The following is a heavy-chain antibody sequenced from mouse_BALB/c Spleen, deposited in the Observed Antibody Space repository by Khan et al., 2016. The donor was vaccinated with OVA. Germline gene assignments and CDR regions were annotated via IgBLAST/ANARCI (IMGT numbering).Heavy chain of an antibody. D-gene: IGHD1-2*01. CDR2: INTYTGEL. V-gene: IGHV9-3-1*01. Sequence: QIQLVQSGPELKKPGETVKISCKASGYTFTNYGMNWVKQAPGKGLKWMGRINTYTGELTYADDFKGRFAFSLDTSASTAYLQINNIKNEDTATYCWGRDHGYAYWGQGTLVTVS. CDR3: GRDHGYAY. CDR1: GYTFTNYG. J-gene: IGHJ3*01.